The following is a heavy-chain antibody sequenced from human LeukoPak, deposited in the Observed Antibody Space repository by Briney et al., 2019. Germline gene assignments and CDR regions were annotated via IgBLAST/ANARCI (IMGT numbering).Heavy chain of an antibody. D-gene: IGHD2-2*01. CDR3: ARAGIGGSSTSCDY. J-gene: IGHJ4*02. CDR1: GFTFSNYW. V-gene: IGHV3-7*02. CDR2: IKQDGSEK. Sequence: GGSLRLSCAASGFTFSNYWMIWVRQAPGKGLEWVGNIKQDGSEKRYADSVRGRFSISRDNAQTSLYLQMNSLRAEDTAVYYCARAGIGGSSTSCDYWGQGTLVTVPS.